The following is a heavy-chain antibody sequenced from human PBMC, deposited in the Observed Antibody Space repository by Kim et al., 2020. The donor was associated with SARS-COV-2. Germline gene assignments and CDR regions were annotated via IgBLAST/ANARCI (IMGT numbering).Heavy chain of an antibody. CDR2: ISYSGSYK. CDR3: TREYNFGDRLSEYYDCMDV. J-gene: IGHJ6*02. Sequence: GGSLRLSCAVSGFSFSNYAMHWVRQAPGKGLEWVALISYSGSYKYYADSVEGRFTISRDNSKNTLYLQMNSLRAEDTAVYYCTREYNFGDRLSEYYDCMDVGGQGTPLTVSS. D-gene: IGHD4-17*01. CDR1: GFSFSNYA. V-gene: IGHV3-30*04.